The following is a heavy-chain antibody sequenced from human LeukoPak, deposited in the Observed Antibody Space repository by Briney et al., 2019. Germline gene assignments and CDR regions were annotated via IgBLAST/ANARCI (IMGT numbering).Heavy chain of an antibody. V-gene: IGHV3-23*01. CDR2: ISGSGGST. Sequence: GGSLRLSCAVSGFSVSSFGMSWVRQAPGKGLEWVSAISGSGGSTYYADSVKGRFTISRDNSKNTLYLQMNSLRAEDTAVYYCAKSADYYDVIADWGQGTLVTVSS. CDR1: GFSVSSFG. CDR3: AKSADYYDVIAD. J-gene: IGHJ4*02. D-gene: IGHD3-22*01.